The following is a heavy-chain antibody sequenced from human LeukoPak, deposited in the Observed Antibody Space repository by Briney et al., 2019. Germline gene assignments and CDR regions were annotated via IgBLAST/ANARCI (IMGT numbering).Heavy chain of an antibody. CDR2: IGLDTGSI. D-gene: IGHD2-2*01. Sequence: GGSLRLSCAASGFNFDDNAMHWVRQAPGRGPEWVSSIGLDTGSIAYADSVKGRFTISRDNAKNSLYLQMNSLRVEDTAFYYCAKAVSDRLPYSCSTGYLDHWGQGALVTVSS. CDR1: GFNFDDNA. V-gene: IGHV3-9*01. J-gene: IGHJ4*02. CDR3: AKAVSDRLPYSCSTGYLDH.